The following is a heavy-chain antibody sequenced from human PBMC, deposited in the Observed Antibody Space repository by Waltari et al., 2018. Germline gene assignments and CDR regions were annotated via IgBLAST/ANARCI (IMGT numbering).Heavy chain of an antibody. CDR2: ISSSSSYI. CDR1: GFTFSSYS. V-gene: IGHV3-21*01. D-gene: IGHD3-16*01. J-gene: IGHJ3*02. CDR3: ARDSTLHDAFDI. Sequence: EVQLVESGGGLVKPGGSLRLSCAASGFTFSSYSMNWVRQAPGKGLGWVSSISSSSSYIYYADSVKGRFTISRDNAKNSLYLQMNSLRAEDTAVYYCARDSTLHDAFDIWGQGTMVTVSS.